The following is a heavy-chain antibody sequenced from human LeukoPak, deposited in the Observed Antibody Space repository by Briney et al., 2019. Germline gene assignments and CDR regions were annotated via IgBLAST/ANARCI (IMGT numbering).Heavy chain of an antibody. D-gene: IGHD3-10*01. CDR1: GGSISIYY. Sequence: SETLSLTCTVSGGSISIYYWNWIRQPAGKGLEWIGRIFTSGITNYNPSLKSRVTMSVDTSKNQFSLNLSSVTAADTAVYHCAREGSGTYYNPLGYMDVWGKGTTVTVSS. CDR2: IFTSGIT. J-gene: IGHJ6*03. V-gene: IGHV4-4*07. CDR3: AREGSGTYYNPLGYMDV.